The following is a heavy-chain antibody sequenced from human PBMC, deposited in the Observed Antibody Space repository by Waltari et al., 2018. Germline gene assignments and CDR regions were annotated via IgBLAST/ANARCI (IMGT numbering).Heavy chain of an antibody. Sequence: QVQLVESGGGVVQPGTSLRLPCVASGYTVRRPGMPGARRAPGKGREWVAGIWYDGSKKFYADSVKGRFTISRDDSKNTLYLEMNSLRAEDTAVYYCARDISYYSLDKWGQGTLVTVSS. CDR1: GYTVRRPG. CDR3: ARDISYYSLDK. V-gene: IGHV3-33*01. D-gene: IGHD3-22*01. J-gene: IGHJ4*02. CDR2: IWYDGSKK.